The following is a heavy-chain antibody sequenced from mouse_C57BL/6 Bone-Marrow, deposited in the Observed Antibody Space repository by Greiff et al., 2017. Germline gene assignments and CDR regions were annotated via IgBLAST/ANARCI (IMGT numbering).Heavy chain of an antibody. Sequence: QVQLQQPGAELVKPGASVKLSCKASGYTFTSYWMHWVKQRPGQGLEWIGMIHPNSGSTNYNEKFKSKATLTVDTSSSTAYMQLSSLTSEDSAVYYCARMRDYDDYAMDYWGQGTSVTVSS. CDR1: GYTFTSYW. V-gene: IGHV1-64*01. D-gene: IGHD2-4*01. J-gene: IGHJ4*01. CDR3: ARMRDYDDYAMDY. CDR2: IHPNSGST.